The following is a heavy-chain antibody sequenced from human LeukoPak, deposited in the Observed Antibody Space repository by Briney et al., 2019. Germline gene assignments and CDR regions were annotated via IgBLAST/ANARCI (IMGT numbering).Heavy chain of an antibody. CDR1: GFTFSSYA. CDR2: ISYDGSNK. V-gene: IGHV3-30-3*01. J-gene: IGHJ4*02. D-gene: IGHD1-26*01. Sequence: PGGSLRLSCAASGFTFSSYAMHWARQAPGKGLEWVAVISYDGSNKYYADSVKGRFTISRDNSKNTLYLQMNSLRAEDTAVYYCARVSAGSYSEPYWGQGTLVTVSS. CDR3: ARVSAGSYSEPY.